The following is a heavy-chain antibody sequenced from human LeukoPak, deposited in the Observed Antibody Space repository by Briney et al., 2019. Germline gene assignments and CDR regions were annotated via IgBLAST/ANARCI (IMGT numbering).Heavy chain of an antibody. CDR3: AREGADTAMAYDY. CDR2: IYYSGST. V-gene: IGHV4-39*07. CDR1: GGSISSSSYY. J-gene: IGHJ4*02. Sequence: PSETLSLTCTVSGGSISSSSYYWGWIRQPPGKGLEWIGSIYYSGSTYYNPSLKSRVTISVDTSKNQFSLKLSSVTAADTAVYYCAREGADTAMAYDYWGQGTLVTVSS. D-gene: IGHD5-18*01.